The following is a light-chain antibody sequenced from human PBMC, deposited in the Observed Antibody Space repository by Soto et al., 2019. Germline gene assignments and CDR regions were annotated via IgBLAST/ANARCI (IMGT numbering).Light chain of an antibody. Sequence: QSALTQPASVSGSPGQSITISCIGTISDVGGYDYVSWYQQHPGKAPKVIIYEVSHRPSGVSYRFSGSKSGNTASLTISGLQAEDEAEYYCSSYTDSSGRVFGGGTKVTVL. CDR3: SSYTDSSGRV. J-gene: IGLJ3*02. CDR1: ISDVGGYDY. V-gene: IGLV2-14*01. CDR2: EVS.